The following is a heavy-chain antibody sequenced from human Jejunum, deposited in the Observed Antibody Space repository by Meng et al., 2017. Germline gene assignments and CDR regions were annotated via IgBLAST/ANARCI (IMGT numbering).Heavy chain of an antibody. V-gene: IGHV3-9*03. CDR3: AKDIWRHYYYYGMDV. CDR2: LSWSSGRI. D-gene: IGHD2-21*01. J-gene: IGHJ6*02. CDR1: GFSFDVYA. Sequence: GGSLRLSCVASGFSFDVYAMHYVRQAPGKGLEWVSGLSWSSGRIGYADSVKGRFTISRDNAKNSLYLQMNSLRAEDMALYYCAKDIWRHYYYYGMDVWGQGTTVTVSS.